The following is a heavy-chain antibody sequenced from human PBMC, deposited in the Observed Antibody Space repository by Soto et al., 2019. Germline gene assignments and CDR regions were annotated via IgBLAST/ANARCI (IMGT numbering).Heavy chain of an antibody. J-gene: IGHJ4*02. CDR2: IYYSGST. CDR3: ARRYGTTFDY. V-gene: IGHV4-59*08. Sequence: SETLSLTCTVSGGSISSYYWSWTRQPPGKGLEWIGYIYYSGSTNYNPSLKSRVTISVDTSKNQFSLKLSSVTAADTAVYYCARRYGTTFDYWGQGTLVTVSS. D-gene: IGHD1-1*01. CDR1: GGSISSYY.